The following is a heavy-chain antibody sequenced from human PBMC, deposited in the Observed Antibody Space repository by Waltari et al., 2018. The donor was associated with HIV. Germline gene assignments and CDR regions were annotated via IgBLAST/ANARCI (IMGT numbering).Heavy chain of an antibody. J-gene: IGHJ4*02. V-gene: IGHV4-31*03. Sequence: QVQLQESGPGLVKPSQTLSLTCNVSGGSVNSGDYYWNWVRHHPGRGLDWIGSIYHSGITYDSPSLKSRVTISVDTSKNQFSLKVNSVTAADTAVYFCARSTLSGGVDFFDNWGQGTLVTVSS. D-gene: IGHD2-2*01. CDR2: IYHSGIT. CDR3: ARSTLSGGVDFFDN. CDR1: GGSVNSGDYY.